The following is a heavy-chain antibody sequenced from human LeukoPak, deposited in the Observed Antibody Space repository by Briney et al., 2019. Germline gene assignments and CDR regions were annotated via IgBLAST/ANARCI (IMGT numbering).Heavy chain of an antibody. J-gene: IGHJ4*02. CDR1: GLIYDDSA. Sequence: GGSLRLSCVVSGLIYDDSAMRGGRQAPGKGLEWVSLISADGGSTFSADSVKGRFSISRDNSKNSLYLQMNSLRSEDTAMYYCAKESGKLDYWGQGTLVAVSS. CDR2: ISADGGST. CDR3: AKESGKLDY. D-gene: IGHD3-10*01. V-gene: IGHV3-43*02.